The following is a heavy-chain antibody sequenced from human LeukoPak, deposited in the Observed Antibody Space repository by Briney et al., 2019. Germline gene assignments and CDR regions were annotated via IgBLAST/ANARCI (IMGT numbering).Heavy chain of an antibody. J-gene: IGHJ2*01. V-gene: IGHV4-39*07. CDR2: IYYSGST. D-gene: IGHD6-13*01. CDR1: GGSISSSSYY. Sequence: SETLSLTCTVSGGSISSSSYYWGWIRQPPGKGLEWIGSIYYSGSTYYNPSLKSRVTISVDTSKNQFSLKLSSVTAADTAVYYCARVGSSWHWYFDLWGRGTLVTVSS. CDR3: ARVGSSWHWYFDL.